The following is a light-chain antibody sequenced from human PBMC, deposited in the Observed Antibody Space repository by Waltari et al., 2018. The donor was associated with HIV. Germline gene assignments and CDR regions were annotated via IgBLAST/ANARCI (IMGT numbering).Light chain of an antibody. Sequence: EIVLTQSPATLSLSPGERATLSCRASQSISSYLAWYQQKPGQAPRLLIYDASNRATGIPARFSGSGSATDVTLTISSLEPEDFAVYYGQHRSSWPRGTFGQGTKLEIK. CDR2: DAS. J-gene: IGKJ2*01. CDR3: QHRSSWPRGT. CDR1: QSISSY. V-gene: IGKV3-11*01.